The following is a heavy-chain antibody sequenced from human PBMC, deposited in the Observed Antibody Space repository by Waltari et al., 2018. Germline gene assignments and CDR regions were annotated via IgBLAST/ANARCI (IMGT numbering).Heavy chain of an antibody. CDR1: GGSISSGSYY. J-gene: IGHJ4*02. Sequence: QVQLQESGPGLVKPSQTLSLTCTVSGGSISSGSYYWSWIRKPAGKGLEWIGYIYTSGSTNYNPSLKSRVTISVDTSKNQLSLKLSSVTAADTAVYYCARDLYDSSGHPGYFDYWGQGTLVTVSS. V-gene: IGHV4-61*09. CDR2: IYTSGST. CDR3: ARDLYDSSGHPGYFDY. D-gene: IGHD3-22*01.